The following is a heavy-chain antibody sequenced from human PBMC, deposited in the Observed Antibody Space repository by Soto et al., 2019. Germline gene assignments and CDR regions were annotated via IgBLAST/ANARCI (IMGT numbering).Heavy chain of an antibody. D-gene: IGHD4-17*01. Sequence: QVQLVESGGGVVQPGTSLRLSCAASGFTFSRYRMHWVRQAPGKGLEWVAVIWFDGSNQYYADSVKGRFTISRDNSKNTLDLEVNSLRTEDAAVYYSAREYGDQGIDFWGQGTVVTVSS. CDR3: AREYGDQGIDF. J-gene: IGHJ4*02. CDR2: IWFDGSNQ. CDR1: GFTFSRYR. V-gene: IGHV3-33*01.